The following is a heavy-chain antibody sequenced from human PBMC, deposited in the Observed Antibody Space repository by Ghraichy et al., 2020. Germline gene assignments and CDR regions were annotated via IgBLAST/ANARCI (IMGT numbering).Heavy chain of an antibody. J-gene: IGHJ4*02. V-gene: IGHV3-23*01. Sequence: SCVASGFTFSSYDMTWVRQAPGKGLEYVSGVSNSGDKTYDADSLKGRFTISRDNSKNTLYLQMNSLRAEDTAVYYCAKRMSYYLDYWGQGTLVTVSS. CDR3: AKRMSYYLDY. D-gene: IGHD2-15*01. CDR2: VSNSGDKT. CDR1: GFTFSSYD.